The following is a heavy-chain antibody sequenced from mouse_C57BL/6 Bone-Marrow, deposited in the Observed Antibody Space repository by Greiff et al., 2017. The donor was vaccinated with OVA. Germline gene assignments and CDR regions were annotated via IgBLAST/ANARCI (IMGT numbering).Heavy chain of an antibody. CDR1: GFTFTSYW. Sequence: QVQLQQPVAELVKPGASVKLSCKASGFTFTSYWMQWVKQRPGQGLEWIGKIDPSDNYTNYNQKFKGKATLTVDTSSSTAYMQLSSLTSEDSAVYYCASAVFAYWGQGTLVTVSA. CDR2: IDPSDNYT. V-gene: IGHV1-50*01. J-gene: IGHJ3*01. CDR3: ASAVFAY.